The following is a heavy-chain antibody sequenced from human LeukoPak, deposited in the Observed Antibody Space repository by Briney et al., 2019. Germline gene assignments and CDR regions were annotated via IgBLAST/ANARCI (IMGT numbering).Heavy chain of an antibody. CDR1: GYTFTGYY. V-gene: IGHV1-46*01. Sequence: HWASVKVSCKASGYTFTGYYMHWVRQAPGQGLEWMGIINPSGGSTSYAQKFQGRVTMTRDMSTSTDYMELSSLRSEDTAVYYCARDNSVEDTAWWFDPWGQGTLVTVSS. CDR3: ARDNSVEDTAWWFDP. D-gene: IGHD4-23*01. J-gene: IGHJ5*02. CDR2: INPSGGST.